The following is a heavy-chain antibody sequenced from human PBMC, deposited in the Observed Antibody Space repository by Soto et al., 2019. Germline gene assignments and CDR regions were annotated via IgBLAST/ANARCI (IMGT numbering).Heavy chain of an antibody. CDR2: ISGSGGST. CDR3: AKYKGVIHHLMFDC. V-gene: IGHV3-23*01. Sequence: EVQLLESGGGLVQPGGSLRLSCAASGFTFSSYAMSWVRQAPGKGLEWVSAISGSGGSTFYADSVKGRLTTSRDNSKSTLYLQMNSLRAEDTAVYYCAKYKGVIHHLMFDCWGQGTLVTVSS. CDR1: GFTFSSYA. J-gene: IGHJ4*02. D-gene: IGHD2-21*01.